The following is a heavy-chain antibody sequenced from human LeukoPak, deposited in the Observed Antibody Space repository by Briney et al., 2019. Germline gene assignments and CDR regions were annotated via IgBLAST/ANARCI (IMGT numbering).Heavy chain of an antibody. CDR3: ARHSGSGSLSRPFDP. D-gene: IGHD3-10*01. Sequence: PSETLSLTCTVSGASVTSGGFYWGWLGQSPGKGLQWIATVYYTGSTYYNPSLKSRVTISIDTSKNQFSLNLRSLIAADTAVYYCARHSGSGSLSRPFDPWGRGTLVTVSS. J-gene: IGHJ5*02. V-gene: IGHV4-39*01. CDR1: GASVTSGGFY. CDR2: VYYTGST.